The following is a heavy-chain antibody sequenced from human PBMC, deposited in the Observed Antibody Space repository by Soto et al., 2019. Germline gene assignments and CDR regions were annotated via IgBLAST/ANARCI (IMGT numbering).Heavy chain of an antibody. CDR3: ARPLTNCSRTSCYVGSWFDP. V-gene: IGHV1-18*03. J-gene: IGHJ5*02. CDR1: GYTFTSYG. D-gene: IGHD2-2*01. Sequence: QVQLVQSGAEVKKPGASVKVSCKASGYTFTSYGISWVRQAPGQGLEWMGRISAYNGHTNYAQKPQGRVTRTTDTATSTAYMEMRSLRSDDMAVYYCARPLTNCSRTSCYVGSWFDPWGQGTLVTVSS. CDR2: ISAYNGHT.